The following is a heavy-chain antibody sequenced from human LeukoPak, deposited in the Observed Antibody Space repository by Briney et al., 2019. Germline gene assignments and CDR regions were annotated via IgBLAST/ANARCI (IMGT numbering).Heavy chain of an antibody. CDR1: GGSISTYY. V-gene: IGHV4-59*01. Sequence: SETLSLTCTVSGGSISTYYWNWIRQPPGKGLEWIGYVYYSGRTNYNPSLKSRVTISIDTSKSQFSLKLSSVTAADTAVYYCARDGYIKGLDYWGQGTLVTVSS. J-gene: IGHJ4*02. CDR3: ARDGYIKGLDY. D-gene: IGHD5-24*01. CDR2: VYYSGRT.